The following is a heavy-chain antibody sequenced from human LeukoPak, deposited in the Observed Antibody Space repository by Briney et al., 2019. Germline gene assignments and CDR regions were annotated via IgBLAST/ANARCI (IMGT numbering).Heavy chain of an antibody. D-gene: IGHD6-6*01. Sequence: PGGSLRLSCAASGFTFSSYRMNWVRQPPGKGLEWIGEINHSGSTNYNPSLKSRVTISVDTSKNQFSLKLSSVTAADTAVYYCARGRIAARRRWFDPWGQGTLVTVSS. CDR1: GFTFSSYR. J-gene: IGHJ5*02. CDR2: INHSGST. CDR3: ARGRIAARRRWFDP. V-gene: IGHV4-34*01.